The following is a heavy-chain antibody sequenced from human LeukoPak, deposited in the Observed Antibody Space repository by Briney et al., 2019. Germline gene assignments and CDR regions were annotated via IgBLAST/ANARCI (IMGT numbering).Heavy chain of an antibody. CDR2: IYYSGST. D-gene: IGHD3-10*01. Sequence: SETLSLTCTVSGGSISSSSYYWGWIRQPPGKGLERIGSIYYSGSTYYNPSLKSRVTISVDTSKNQFSLKLSSVTAADTAVYYCARTVLGSYYKNGMDVWGQGTTVTVSS. CDR1: GGSISSSSYY. V-gene: IGHV4-39*01. CDR3: ARTVLGSYYKNGMDV. J-gene: IGHJ6*02.